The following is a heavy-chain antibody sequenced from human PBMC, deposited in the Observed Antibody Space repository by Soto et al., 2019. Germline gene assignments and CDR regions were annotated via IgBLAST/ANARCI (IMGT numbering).Heavy chain of an antibody. CDR2: INHSGST. Sequence: SVTLSLPSAVYGGSFSGYYWRWIRQPPGKGLEWIGEINHSGSTNYNPSLKSRVTISVDTSKNQFSLKLGSVTAADTAVYYFSRTRADTRMVCTWFDPWRKGTPVTVTS. CDR3: SRTRADTRMVCTWFDP. D-gene: IGHD3-10*01. CDR1: GGSFSGYY. J-gene: IGHJ5*02. V-gene: IGHV4-34*01.